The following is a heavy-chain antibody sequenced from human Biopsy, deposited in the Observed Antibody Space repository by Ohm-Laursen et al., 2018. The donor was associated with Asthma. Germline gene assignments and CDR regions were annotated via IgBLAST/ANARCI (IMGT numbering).Heavy chain of an antibody. CDR1: GFDFSDYT. D-gene: IGHD3-3*02. V-gene: IGHV3-7*01. Sequence: SLRLSCTAPGFDFSDYTMNWVRQAPGKGLEWVANIKHDGSEKNHVDSLKGRFTISRDNAKNSLYLQMNSLRAEDTAVYYCARTFHFWSPYHAEHYQLWGQGTLVTVSS. CDR3: ARTFHFWSPYHAEHYQL. J-gene: IGHJ1*01. CDR2: IKHDGSEK.